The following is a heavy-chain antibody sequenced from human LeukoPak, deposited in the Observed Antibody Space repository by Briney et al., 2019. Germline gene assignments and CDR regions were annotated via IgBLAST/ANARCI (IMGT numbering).Heavy chain of an antibody. CDR1: GFTFSSYS. Sequence: GGSLRLSCAASGFTFSSYSMNWVRQAPGKGLEWVSSISSSSSYIYYADSVKGRFTISRDNAKNSLYLQMNSLRAEDTAVYYCARADCSSNSCYYYYGMAVWSQETTVTVPS. J-gene: IGHJ6*02. D-gene: IGHD2-2*01. CDR2: ISSSSSYI. CDR3: ARADCSSNSCYYYYGMAV. V-gene: IGHV3-21*01.